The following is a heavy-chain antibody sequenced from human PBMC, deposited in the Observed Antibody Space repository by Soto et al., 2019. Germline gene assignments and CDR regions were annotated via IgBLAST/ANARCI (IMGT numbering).Heavy chain of an antibody. D-gene: IGHD2-21*01. CDR2: IYSGGST. CDR3: ARLGAYYQSLAP. J-gene: IGHJ5*02. CDR1: GFTVSSNY. V-gene: IGHV3-66*04. Sequence: GGSLRLSCAASGFTVSSNYMSWVRQAPEKGLEWVSLIYSGGSTYYPDSVKGRFTISRDNSRNTLYLQMNSLRAEDTAVYYCARLGAYYQSLAPWGPGTLVTVSS.